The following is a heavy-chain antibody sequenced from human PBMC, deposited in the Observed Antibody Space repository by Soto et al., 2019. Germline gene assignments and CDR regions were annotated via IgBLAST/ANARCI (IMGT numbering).Heavy chain of an antibody. D-gene: IGHD3-16*01. CDR2: INAGNGNT. CDR3: AIDLSGWGLTIGHFCVDV. J-gene: IGHJ6*02. Sequence: QVRLVQSGTEVKKPGASVMVSCKSTGYTFANYAIHWVRQAPGQDFEWMGWINAGNGNTRNSQKFQGRVTFTRDTSATTAHMEVGSLRFEDTAVYDCAIDLSGWGLTIGHFCVDVWGQGTTVIVSS. V-gene: IGHV1-3*01. CDR1: GYTFANYA.